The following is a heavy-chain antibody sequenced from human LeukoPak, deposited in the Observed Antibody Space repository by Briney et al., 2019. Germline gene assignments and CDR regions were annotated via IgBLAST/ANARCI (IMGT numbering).Heavy chain of an antibody. CDR3: ARECSSTSCYDAFDI. CDR2: IYYSGST. Sequence: SETLSLTCTVSGGSISSYYWSWIRQPPGKGLEWIGYIYYSGSTNYNPSLKGRVTISVDTSKNQFSLKLSSVTAADTAVYYCARECSSTSCYDAFDIWGQGTMVTVSS. CDR1: GGSISSYY. V-gene: IGHV4-59*01. D-gene: IGHD2-2*01. J-gene: IGHJ3*02.